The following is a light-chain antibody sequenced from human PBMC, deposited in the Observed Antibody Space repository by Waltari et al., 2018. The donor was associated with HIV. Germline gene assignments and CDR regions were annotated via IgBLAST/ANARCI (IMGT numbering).Light chain of an antibody. J-gene: IGLJ2*01. CDR1: RSSIGSNS. CDR3: AAWDDNVNGL. Sequence: QSLLIQPPSASGTAGQRVTISCSGRRSSIGSNSVTWYQQLTGAAPTLLIYNNNQRPSGVPDRFSGSKSGTSASLAISGLQSEDEGDYYCAAWDDNVNGLFGGGTKLTVL. CDR2: NNN. V-gene: IGLV1-44*01.